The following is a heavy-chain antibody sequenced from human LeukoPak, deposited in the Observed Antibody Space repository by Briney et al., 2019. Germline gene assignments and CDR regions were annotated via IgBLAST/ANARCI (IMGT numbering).Heavy chain of an antibody. V-gene: IGHV4-59*08. CDR2: ISYSGST. Sequence: SETLSLTCTVSGVSITSYYWSWIRQPPGKGLEWIGYISYSGSTNYNPSLKSRITILVDTSKNQFSLKLSSVTAADTAVYYCARYYCGGDCYSGYFDYWGQGTLVTVSS. CDR1: GVSITSYY. D-gene: IGHD2-21*02. CDR3: ARYYCGGDCYSGYFDY. J-gene: IGHJ4*02.